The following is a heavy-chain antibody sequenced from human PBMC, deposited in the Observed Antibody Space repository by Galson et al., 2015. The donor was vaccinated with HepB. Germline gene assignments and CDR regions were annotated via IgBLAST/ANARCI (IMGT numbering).Heavy chain of an antibody. D-gene: IGHD2-2*01. CDR1: GFTFSSYG. V-gene: IGHV3-30*02. CDR3: AKGCSSTSCYRGYRV. J-gene: IGHJ4*02. CDR2: IRYDGSNK. Sequence: SLRLSCAASGFTFSSYGMHWVRQAPGKGLEWVAFIRYDGSNKYYADSVKGRFTISRDNSKNTLYLQMNSLRAEDTAVYYCAKGCSSTSCYRGYRVWGQGTLVTVSS.